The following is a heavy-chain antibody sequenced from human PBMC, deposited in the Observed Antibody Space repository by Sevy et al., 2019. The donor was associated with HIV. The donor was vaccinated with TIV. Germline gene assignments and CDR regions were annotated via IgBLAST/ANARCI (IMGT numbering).Heavy chain of an antibody. CDR2: MNPNSGDT. V-gene: IGHV1-8*01. J-gene: IGHJ4*02. Sequence: ASVKVSCKASGYTFTNYDITWVRQATGQGLEWVGWMNPNSGDTGYAQKFQGRITMTRNTSISTVYLELSSLRSDDTAVYYCARRRTLLSISSSRPFDYWGQRSLVTVSS. D-gene: IGHD6-6*01. CDR3: ARRRTLLSISSSRPFDY. CDR1: GYTFTNYD.